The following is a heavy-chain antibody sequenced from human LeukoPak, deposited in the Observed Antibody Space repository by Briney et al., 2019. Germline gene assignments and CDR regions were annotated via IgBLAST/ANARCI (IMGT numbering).Heavy chain of an antibody. Sequence: GRSLRLSCAASGFTFSSYGMHWVRQAPGKGLEWVAVISYDGSNKYYADSVKGRFTISGDNSKNTLYLQMNSLRAEDTAVYYCAKDRIQLWLQLDYWGQGTLVTVSS. CDR2: ISYDGSNK. D-gene: IGHD5-18*01. CDR1: GFTFSSYG. J-gene: IGHJ4*02. CDR3: AKDRIQLWLQLDY. V-gene: IGHV3-30*18.